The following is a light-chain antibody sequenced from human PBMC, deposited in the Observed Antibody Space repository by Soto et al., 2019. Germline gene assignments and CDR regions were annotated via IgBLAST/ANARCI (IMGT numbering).Light chain of an antibody. CDR2: EVS. Sequence: QSALTQLPSASGSPGQSVTISCTGTSSDVGGYNYVSWYQQHPGKAPKLMIYEVSKRPSGVPDRFSGSKSGNTASLTVSGLQAEDEADYYCSSYAGSNNLGVFGTGTKLTVL. CDR1: SSDVGGYNY. J-gene: IGLJ1*01. CDR3: SSYAGSNNLGV. V-gene: IGLV2-8*01.